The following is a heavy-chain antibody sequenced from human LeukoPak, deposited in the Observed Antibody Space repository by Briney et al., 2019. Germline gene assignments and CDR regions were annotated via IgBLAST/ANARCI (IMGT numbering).Heavy chain of an antibody. CDR3: ARDRDGYNSVTFDY. CDR2: ISYSGST. D-gene: IGHD5-24*01. Sequence: SETLSLTCTVSGGSISSSSSDYYWGWVRQPPGKGLEWIGSISYSGSTYYNPSLKSRVTISADTSNNQFSLKLTSVTAADTAVYYCARDRDGYNSVTFDYWGQGTLVTVSS. CDR1: GGSISSSSSDYY. V-gene: IGHV4-39*02. J-gene: IGHJ4*02.